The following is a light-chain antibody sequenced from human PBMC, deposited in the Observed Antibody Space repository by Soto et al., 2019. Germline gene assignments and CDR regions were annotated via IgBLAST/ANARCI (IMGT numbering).Light chain of an antibody. V-gene: IGKV3-15*01. CDR1: QGVTTN. CDR2: DVS. Sequence: VMTQSPGTLSVSPGGGAPLSGRAGQGVTTNFAWYQQKSGQSHRLLIYDVSIRATGVPARFSGTGSETDFTLTISGLQSEDSAVYFCEQYNNWPFSFGQGTRLEIK. CDR3: EQYNNWPFS. J-gene: IGKJ5*01.